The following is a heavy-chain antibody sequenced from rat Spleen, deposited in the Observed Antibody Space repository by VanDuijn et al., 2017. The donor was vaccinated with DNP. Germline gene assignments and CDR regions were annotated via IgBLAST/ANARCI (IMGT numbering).Heavy chain of an antibody. CDR2: ISYDGSST. CDR1: GFSFNNYD. J-gene: IGHJ2*01. CDR3: ARHED. V-gene: IGHV5-7*01. Sequence: EVQLVESGGGLVQPGRSLKLSCAASGFSFNNYDMAWVRQAPKKGLEWVATISYDGSSTYYRDSVKGRFTISRDNAKSTLYLQMDSLRSEDTATYYCARHEDWGQGVMVTVSS.